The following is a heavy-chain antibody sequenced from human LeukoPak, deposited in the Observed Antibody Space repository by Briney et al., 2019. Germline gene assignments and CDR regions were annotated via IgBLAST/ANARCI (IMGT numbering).Heavy chain of an antibody. CDR3: ARDLGQYYDTSDNWFDP. D-gene: IGHD3-22*01. Sequence: GGSLRLSCAASGFTFTNCAMSWVRQAPGKGLVWVSRINSDGINTSYADSVKGRFTISRDNAKNTLNLQMNSLRAEDTAVYYCARDLGQYYDTSDNWFDPWGQGTLVTVSS. CDR1: GFTFTNCA. V-gene: IGHV3-74*01. CDR2: INSDGINT. J-gene: IGHJ5*02.